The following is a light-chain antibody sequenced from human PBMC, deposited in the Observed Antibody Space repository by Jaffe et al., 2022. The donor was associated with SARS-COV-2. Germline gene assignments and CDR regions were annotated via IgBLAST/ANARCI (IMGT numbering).Light chain of an antibody. CDR1: NIGTKN. J-gene: IGLJ3*02. CDR3: QVWDSSTWV. Sequence: SYELTQPLSVSVALGQTARITCGGNNIGTKNVHWYQQKPGQAPVLVIYRDSNRPSGIPERFSGSKSGNTATLTISRAQAGDEAEFYCQVWDSSTWVFGGGTKLTVL. V-gene: IGLV3-9*01. CDR2: RDS.